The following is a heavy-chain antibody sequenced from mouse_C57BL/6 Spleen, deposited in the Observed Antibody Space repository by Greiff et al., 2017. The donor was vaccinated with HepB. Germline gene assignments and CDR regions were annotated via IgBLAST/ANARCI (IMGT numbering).Heavy chain of an antibody. D-gene: IGHD2-1*01. CDR2: IYPGSGNT. V-gene: IGHV1-76*01. CDR3: ARRSYGNHLYFDV. J-gene: IGHJ1*03. CDR1: GYTFTDYY. Sequence: VQLQQSGAELVRPGASVKLSCKASGYTFTDYYINWVKQRPGQGLEWIARIYPGSGNTYYNEKFKGKATLTAEKSSSTAYMQLSSLTSEDSAVYFCARRSYGNHLYFDVWGTGTTVTVSS.